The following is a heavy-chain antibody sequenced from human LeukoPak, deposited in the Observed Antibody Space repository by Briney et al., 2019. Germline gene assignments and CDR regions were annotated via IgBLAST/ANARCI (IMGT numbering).Heavy chain of an antibody. CDR3: ARDSGYSYGYNY. Sequence: SETLSLTCTVSGGSISSYYWSWIRQPPGKGLEWIGYIYYSGSSNYNPSLKSRVTISVDTSKNQFSLKLSSVTAADTAVYYCARDSGYSYGYNYWGQGTLVTVSS. J-gene: IGHJ4*02. V-gene: IGHV4-59*01. D-gene: IGHD5-18*01. CDR2: IYYSGSS. CDR1: GGSISSYY.